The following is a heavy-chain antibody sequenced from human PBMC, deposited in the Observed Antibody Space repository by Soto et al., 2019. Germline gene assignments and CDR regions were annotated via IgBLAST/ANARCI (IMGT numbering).Heavy chain of an antibody. D-gene: IGHD2-15*01. Sequence: PGGSLRLSCAASGFTLSASAVHWVRQASGKGLEWVGRIRSKTDNYATSYAASVTGRFTIFSDDSKNTAYLQMNSLKTEDAAIYYCRFGGYCSGGSCDSSDYWGQGTLVTVSS. V-gene: IGHV3-73*01. J-gene: IGHJ4*02. CDR2: IRSKTDNYAT. CDR3: RFGGYCSGGSCDSSDY. CDR1: GFTLSASA.